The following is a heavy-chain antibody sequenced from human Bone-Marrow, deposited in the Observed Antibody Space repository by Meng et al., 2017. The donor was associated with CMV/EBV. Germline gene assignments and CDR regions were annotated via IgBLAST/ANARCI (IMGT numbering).Heavy chain of an antibody. CDR2: IGGSGST. D-gene: IGHD4-17*01. CDR3: ARGLTPVTTFDY. Sequence: LSCAAYGFSFRNYAMSWVRQSPGKGLEWVSSIGGSGSTYYVESVKGRFTISRDNSKSTLYLQMNGLRAEDTAIYYCARGLTPVTTFDYWGQGTLVTVSS. J-gene: IGHJ4*02. CDR1: GFSFRNYA. V-gene: IGHV3-23*01.